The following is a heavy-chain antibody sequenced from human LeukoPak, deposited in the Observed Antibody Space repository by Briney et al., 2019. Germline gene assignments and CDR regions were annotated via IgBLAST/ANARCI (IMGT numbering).Heavy chain of an antibody. D-gene: IGHD3-22*01. CDR3: ARRYYYDSSGYSD. CDR2: IYYSGST. Sequence: SETLSLTCTVSGGSISSYYWSWIRQPPGKGLGWIGYIYYSGSTNYNPSLKSGVTISVDTSKNQFSLKLSSVTAADTAVYYCARRYYYDSSGYSDWGQGTLVTVSS. V-gene: IGHV4-59*01. J-gene: IGHJ4*02. CDR1: GGSISSYY.